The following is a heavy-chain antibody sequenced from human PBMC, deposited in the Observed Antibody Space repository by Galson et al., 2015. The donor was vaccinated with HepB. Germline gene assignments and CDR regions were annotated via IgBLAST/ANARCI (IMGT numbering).Heavy chain of an antibody. Sequence: SVKVSCKASGYTFTGYYMHWVRQAPGQGLEWMGWINPNSGGTNYAQKFQGRVTMTRDTSISTAYMELSRLRSDDTAVYYCAKVRARSTSCFDYWGQGTLVTVSS. V-gene: IGHV1-2*02. CDR1: GYTFTGYY. J-gene: IGHJ4*02. D-gene: IGHD2-2*01. CDR3: AKVRARSTSCFDY. CDR2: INPNSGGT.